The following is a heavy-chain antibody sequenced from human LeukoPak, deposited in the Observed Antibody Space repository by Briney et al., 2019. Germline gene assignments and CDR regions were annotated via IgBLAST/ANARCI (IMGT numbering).Heavy chain of an antibody. V-gene: IGHV3-9*01. CDR1: GFTFDDYA. CDR3: AKDRGYGGVGELGEYFQH. Sequence: GGSLRLSCAASGFTFDDYAMHWVRQAPGKGLEWVSGISWNSGSIGYADSVKGRFTISRDNAKNSLYLQMNSLRAEDTALYYCAKDRGYGGVGELGEYFQHWGRGTLVTVSS. D-gene: IGHD3-10*01. CDR2: ISWNSGSI. J-gene: IGHJ1*01.